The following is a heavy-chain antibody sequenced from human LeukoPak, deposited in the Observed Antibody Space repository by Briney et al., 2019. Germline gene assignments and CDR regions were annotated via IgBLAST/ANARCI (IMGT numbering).Heavy chain of an antibody. Sequence: ASVRVSSTASGYTFTSYGISWVRQAPGQGLEWMGWISAYNGNTNYAQKRQGRVTMTTDTSTSTAYMELRSLRSDHTAVYYCAREVIPYCSSTSCSNWFDPGGQGTLVTVSA. CDR1: GYTFTSYG. J-gene: IGHJ5*02. V-gene: IGHV1-18*01. D-gene: IGHD2-2*01. CDR3: AREVIPYCSSTSCSNWFDP. CDR2: ISAYNGNT.